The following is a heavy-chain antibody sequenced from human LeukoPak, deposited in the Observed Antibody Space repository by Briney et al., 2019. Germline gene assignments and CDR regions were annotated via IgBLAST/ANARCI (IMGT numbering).Heavy chain of an antibody. Sequence: PGGSLRLSCAASGFTFSSNWMHWVRQAPGKGLVWVSRINTDGSSTIYADSVKGRFTISRDNTKNTLYLQMNSLRAEDTAVYYCARNVYVLRFLEWHQNLQSGDAFDIWGQGTMVTVSS. V-gene: IGHV3-74*01. CDR3: ARNVYVLRFLEWHQNLQSGDAFDI. J-gene: IGHJ3*02. CDR1: GFTFSSNW. CDR2: INTDGSST. D-gene: IGHD3-3*01.